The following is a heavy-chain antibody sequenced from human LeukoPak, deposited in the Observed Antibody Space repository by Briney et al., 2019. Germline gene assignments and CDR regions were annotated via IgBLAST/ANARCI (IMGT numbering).Heavy chain of an antibody. D-gene: IGHD5-18*01. V-gene: IGHV4-4*07. Sequence: SETLSLTCTVSGGSISSYYWSWMRQPAGKGREWIGRIYTSGSTNYNPSLKSRDTMSVDTSKNQFSLKLSSVTAADTAVYYCARGVQIWLYFDHWGQGTLVTVSS. CDR2: IYTSGST. J-gene: IGHJ4*02. CDR3: ARGVQIWLYFDH. CDR1: GGSISSYY.